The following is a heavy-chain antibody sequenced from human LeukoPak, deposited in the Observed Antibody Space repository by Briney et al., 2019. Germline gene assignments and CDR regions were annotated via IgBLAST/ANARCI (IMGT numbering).Heavy chain of an antibody. V-gene: IGHV4-61*02. D-gene: IGHD6-19*01. Sequence: SETLSLTCTVSGGSISSGSYYWSWIRQPAGKGLEWIGRIYTSGSTNYNPSLKSRVTISVDTSKNQFSLQLNSVTPEDTAVYYCASAQWLVPFDYWGQGTLVTVSS. CDR1: GGSISSGSYY. J-gene: IGHJ4*02. CDR2: IYTSGST. CDR3: ASAQWLVPFDY.